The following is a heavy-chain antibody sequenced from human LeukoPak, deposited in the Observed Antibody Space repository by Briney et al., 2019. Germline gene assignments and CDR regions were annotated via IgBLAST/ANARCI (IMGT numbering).Heavy chain of an antibody. J-gene: IGHJ4*02. D-gene: IGHD1-26*01. CDR2: IRYDGSNK. Sequence: GGSLRLSCAASGFTFSSYGMHWVGQAPGKGLEWVAFIRYDGSNKYYADSVKGRFTISRDNSKNTLYLQMNSLRAEDTAVYYCAKDHVGAHRYYFDYWGQGTLVTVSS. CDR1: GFTFSSYG. CDR3: AKDHVGAHRYYFDY. V-gene: IGHV3-30*02.